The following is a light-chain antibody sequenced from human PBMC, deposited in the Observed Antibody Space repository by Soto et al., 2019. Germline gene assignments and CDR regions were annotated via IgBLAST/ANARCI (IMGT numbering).Light chain of an antibody. Sequence: QSALTQPASVSGSPGQSITISCTGTSSDVGAYNSVSWYQQHPGKVPKLMIYDVSNRPSGISNRFSGFKSGNTASLTISGLQAEDGADYYCSSYTSSSTRVFGGGTKVTVL. CDR1: SSDVGAYNS. CDR3: SSYTSSSTRV. CDR2: DVS. J-gene: IGLJ2*01. V-gene: IGLV2-14*01.